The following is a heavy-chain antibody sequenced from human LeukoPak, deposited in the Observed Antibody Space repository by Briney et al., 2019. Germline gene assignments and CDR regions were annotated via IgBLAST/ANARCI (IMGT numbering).Heavy chain of an antibody. D-gene: IGHD6-19*01. Sequence: GGSLRLSCAASGFTVSSNYMGWVRQAPGKGLEWVSVIYSGGSTYYADSVKGRFTISRDNSENALYLQMNSLRAEDTAVYYCARRYITGWHFDYWGQGTLVTVSS. CDR2: IYSGGST. V-gene: IGHV3-66*01. CDR1: GFTVSSNY. J-gene: IGHJ4*02. CDR3: ARRYITGWHFDY.